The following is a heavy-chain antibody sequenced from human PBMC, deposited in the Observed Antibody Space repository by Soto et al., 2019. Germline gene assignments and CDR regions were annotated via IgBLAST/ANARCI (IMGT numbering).Heavy chain of an antibody. J-gene: IGHJ4*02. CDR3: ASDIVGATKVDY. CDR1: GFTFSSYA. CDR2: ISYDGSNK. D-gene: IGHD1-26*01. V-gene: IGHV3-30-3*01. Sequence: GGSLRLSCAASGFTFSSYAMHWVRQAPGKGLEWVAVISYDGSNKYYADSVKGRFTISRDNSKNTLYLQMNSLRAEDTAVYYCASDIVGATKVDYWGQGTLVTVSS.